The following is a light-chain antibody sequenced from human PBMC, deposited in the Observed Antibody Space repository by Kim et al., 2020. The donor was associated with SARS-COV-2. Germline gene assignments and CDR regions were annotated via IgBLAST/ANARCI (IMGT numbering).Light chain of an antibody. Sequence: AAIGDRVTITCRASQDITNSLAWYQQKPGTVPKLLIYAASTLQSGVPARFSGSGSGTEFTLTIGSLQTEDVATYYCQKYNTAPWTFGPGTKVEIK. CDR1: QDITNS. CDR2: AAS. J-gene: IGKJ1*01. V-gene: IGKV1-27*01. CDR3: QKYNTAPWT.